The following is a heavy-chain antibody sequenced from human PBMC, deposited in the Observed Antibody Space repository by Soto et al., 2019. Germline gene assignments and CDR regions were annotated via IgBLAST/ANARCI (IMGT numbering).Heavy chain of an antibody. D-gene: IGHD6-19*01. CDR1: GYNFTGHY. V-gene: IGHV1-2*04. CDR3: ARERMGLAVAARPWFDS. Sequence: QVPLVQPGAEVKKPGASVKVSCKASGYNFTGHYMHWVRQAPGQGLEWMGWINPNSGGTNYAQKFQGWVTMTGDTSISTAYMELSRLRSDDMAVYYCARERMGLAVAARPWFDSGGQGTLVTVSS. CDR2: INPNSGGT. J-gene: IGHJ5*01.